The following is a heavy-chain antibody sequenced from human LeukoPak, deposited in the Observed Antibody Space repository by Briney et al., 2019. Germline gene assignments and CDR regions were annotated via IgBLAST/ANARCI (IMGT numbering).Heavy chain of an antibody. J-gene: IGHJ5*02. D-gene: IGHD6-13*01. CDR2: IYYSGST. Sequence: SETLSLTCTVSGGSISSGGYYWSWIRQHPGKGLEWIGYIYYSGSTNYNPSLKSRVTISVDTSKNQFSLKLSSVTAADTAVYYCARSSVARAAAKLSRHKTGHWFDPWGQGTLVTVSS. CDR1: GGSISSGGYY. V-gene: IGHV4-31*03. CDR3: ARSSVARAAAKLSRHKTGHWFDP.